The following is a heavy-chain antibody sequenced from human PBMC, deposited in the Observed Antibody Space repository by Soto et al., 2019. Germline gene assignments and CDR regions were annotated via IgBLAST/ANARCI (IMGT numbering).Heavy chain of an antibody. D-gene: IGHD4-4*01. V-gene: IGHV3-23*01. CDR3: VKDLIDYSNSYFDY. J-gene: IGHJ4*02. CDR1: GFSFSNYA. CDR2: ISSSGYT. Sequence: GGSVRLSCATSGFSFSNYAMIWVRQAPGKGLEWVAGISSSGYTYYVDSLKGRFTISRDNSKNSLYLQMNSLRAEDTAVYYCVKDLIDYSNSYFDYWGQGTLVTVSS.